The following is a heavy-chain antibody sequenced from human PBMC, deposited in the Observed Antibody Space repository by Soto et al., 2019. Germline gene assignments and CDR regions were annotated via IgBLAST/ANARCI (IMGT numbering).Heavy chain of an antibody. Sequence: SETLSLTCTVTGGSISRSHNFWGWIRQPPGKGLELIGSIFYSGTTYYNPSLKSRVTISVDTSKNQFSLKLSSVTAADTAVYYCARAQGSGFLVSWGQGTLVTVSS. V-gene: IGHV4-39*07. J-gene: IGHJ4*02. CDR1: GGSISRSHNF. CDR3: ARAQGSGFLVS. D-gene: IGHD3-10*01. CDR2: IFYSGTT.